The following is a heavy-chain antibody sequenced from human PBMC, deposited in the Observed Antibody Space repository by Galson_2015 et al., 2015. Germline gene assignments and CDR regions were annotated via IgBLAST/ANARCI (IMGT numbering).Heavy chain of an antibody. CDR1: GFSFSPYW. CDR3: ARVIGGSDYIGDALDL. V-gene: IGHV3-74*01. J-gene: IGHJ3*01. Sequence: SLRLSCAASGFSFSPYWLYWVRHAPGKGPVWVSRINRDANTNYADSVKGRFTISRDNAKDTLYLQMNRLRVEDTAVYYCARVIGGSDYIGDALDLWGQGTMVTVSS. CDR2: INRDANT. D-gene: IGHD1-26*01.